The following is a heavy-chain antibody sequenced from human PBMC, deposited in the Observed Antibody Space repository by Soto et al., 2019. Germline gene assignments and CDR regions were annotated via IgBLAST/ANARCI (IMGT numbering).Heavy chain of an antibody. D-gene: IGHD6-6*01. CDR2: IIPIFGTA. V-gene: IGHV1-69*01. Sequence: QVQLVQSGAEVKKPGSSVKVSCKGSGGTFSSYAISWVRQAPGQGLEWMGGIIPIFGTANYAQKFQGRVTITADESTSTAYMELSSLRSEDTAVYYCASAPSIAARPRNYYGMDVWGQGTTVTVSS. CDR3: ASAPSIAARPRNYYGMDV. J-gene: IGHJ6*02. CDR1: GGTFSSYA.